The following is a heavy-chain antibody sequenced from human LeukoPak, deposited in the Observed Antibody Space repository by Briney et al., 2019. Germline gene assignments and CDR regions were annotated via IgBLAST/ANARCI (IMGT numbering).Heavy chain of an antibody. CDR3: AKRTPYSSSWYSFDY. CDR1: GFTFSSYA. J-gene: IGHJ4*02. CDR2: ISGSGGST. D-gene: IGHD6-13*01. Sequence: GESLRLACAASGFTFSSYAMTWVRQAPGKGLEWVSFISGSGGSTCYADSVKGRFTISRDNSKNTLYLQMNSLRAEDTAVYYCAKRTPYSSSWYSFDYWGQGTLVTVSS. V-gene: IGHV3-23*01.